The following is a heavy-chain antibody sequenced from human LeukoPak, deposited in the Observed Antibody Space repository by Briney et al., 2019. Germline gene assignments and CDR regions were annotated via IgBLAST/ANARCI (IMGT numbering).Heavy chain of an antibody. CDR1: GFSLSTSGMC. CDR2: IDWDDDK. D-gene: IGHD5-24*01. Sequence: SGPTLVNPTQTLTLTFTFSGFSLSTSGMCVSWIRQPPGKALEWLALIDWDDDKYYSTSLKTRLTISKDTSKNQVVLTMTNMDPVDTATYYCARIRGDGYNYDYYYGMDVWGQGTTVTVSS. J-gene: IGHJ6*02. V-gene: IGHV2-70*01. CDR3: ARIRGDGYNYDYYYGMDV.